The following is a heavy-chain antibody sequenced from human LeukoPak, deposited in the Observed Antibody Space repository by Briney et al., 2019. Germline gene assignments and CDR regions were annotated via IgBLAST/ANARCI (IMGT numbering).Heavy chain of an antibody. CDR3: ARASRPGAYWFDP. CDR1: GGSISSYY. CDR2: IYYSGST. J-gene: IGHJ5*02. Sequence: PSETLSFTCTVSGGSISSYYWSWIRQPPGKGLEWIGYIYYSGSTNYNPSLKSRVTISVDRSKNQFSLKLSSVTAADTAVYDCARASRPGAYWFDPWGQGTLVTVSS. D-gene: IGHD1-26*01. V-gene: IGHV4-59*12.